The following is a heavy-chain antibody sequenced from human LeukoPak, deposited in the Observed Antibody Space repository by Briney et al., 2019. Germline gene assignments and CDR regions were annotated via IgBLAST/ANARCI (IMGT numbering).Heavy chain of an antibody. V-gene: IGHV3-23*01. D-gene: IGHD1-26*01. Sequence: GGSLRLSCAASGFTFSSYAMSWVRQAPGKGLEWVSAISGSGGSTYYADSVKGRFTISRDNPKNTLYLQMNSLRAEDTAVYYCAKDGGSYQGVFAFDIWGQGTMVTVSS. CDR3: AKDGGSYQGVFAFDI. CDR2: ISGSGGST. CDR1: GFTFSSYA. J-gene: IGHJ3*02.